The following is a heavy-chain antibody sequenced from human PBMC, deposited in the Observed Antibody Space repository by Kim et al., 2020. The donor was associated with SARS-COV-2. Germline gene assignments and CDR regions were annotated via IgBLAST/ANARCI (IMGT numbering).Heavy chain of an antibody. D-gene: IGHD6-19*01. V-gene: IGHV3-48*02. J-gene: IGHJ6*02. Sequence: ISRDNAKNSLYLQMNSLRDEDTAVYYCARDDGVAVAEMDVWGQGTTVTVSS. CDR3: ARDDGVAVAEMDV.